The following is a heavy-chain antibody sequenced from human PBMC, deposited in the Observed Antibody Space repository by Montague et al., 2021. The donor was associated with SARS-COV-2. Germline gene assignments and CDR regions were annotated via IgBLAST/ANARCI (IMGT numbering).Heavy chain of an antibody. CDR2: INHSGRT. Sequence: SETLSLTCAVYGGSFSAYYWNWIRQPPGKGLEWIGDINHSGRTNXNPSLKSRVTASLDTSKNQFSLKLRSVTAADTAVYYCARAVRGVIILSPYYAMDVWGQGTSVTVSS. V-gene: IGHV4-34*01. CDR1: GGSFSAYY. D-gene: IGHD3-10*01. J-gene: IGHJ6*02. CDR3: ARAVRGVIILSPYYAMDV.